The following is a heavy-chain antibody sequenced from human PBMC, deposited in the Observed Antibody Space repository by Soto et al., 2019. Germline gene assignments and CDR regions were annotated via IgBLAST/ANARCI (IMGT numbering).Heavy chain of an antibody. CDR2: IIPIFGTA. Sequence: QVQLVQSGAEVKKPGSSVKVSCKASGGTVSSYSINWVRQAPGQGLEWMGEIIPIFGTANYAQKFQGRVTITADESTSTAYMELSSLRSEHTAAYYCAIDGGRHSGGIDYWVQGTLVTVSS. CDR3: AIDGGRHSGGIDY. V-gene: IGHV1-69*01. CDR1: GGTVSSYS. J-gene: IGHJ4*02. D-gene: IGHD1-26*01.